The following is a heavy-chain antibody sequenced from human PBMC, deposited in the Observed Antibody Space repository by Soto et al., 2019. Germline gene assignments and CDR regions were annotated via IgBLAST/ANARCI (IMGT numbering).Heavy chain of an antibody. D-gene: IGHD3-3*01. CDR1: GGSFSGYY. Sequence: SETLSLTCAVYGGSFSGYYWSWIRQPPGKGLEWIGEINHSGSTNYNPSLKSRVTISVDTSKNQFSLKLSSVTAADTAVYYCARQYDFWSGYYVNYYYYGMDVWGQGTTVTVSS. J-gene: IGHJ6*02. V-gene: IGHV4-34*01. CDR2: INHSGST. CDR3: ARQYDFWSGYYVNYYYYGMDV.